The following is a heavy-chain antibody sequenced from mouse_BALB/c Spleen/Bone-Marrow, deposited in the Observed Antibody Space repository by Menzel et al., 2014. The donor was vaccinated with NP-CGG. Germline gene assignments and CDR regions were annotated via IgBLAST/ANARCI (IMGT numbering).Heavy chain of an antibody. CDR2: IDPANGNT. Sequence: VQLKQSGAELAKPGASVKLSCTASGFNIKDTYMHWVKQRPEQGLEWIGRIDPANGNTKYDPKFQGKATITADTSSNTAYLQLSSLTSEDTAVYYCARIYYYGRGYFDYWGQGTTLTVSS. V-gene: IGHV14-3*02. CDR3: ARIYYYGRGYFDY. J-gene: IGHJ2*01. CDR1: GFNIKDTY. D-gene: IGHD1-1*01.